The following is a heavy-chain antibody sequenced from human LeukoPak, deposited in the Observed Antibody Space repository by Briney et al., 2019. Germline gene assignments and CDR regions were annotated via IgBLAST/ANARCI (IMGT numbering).Heavy chain of an antibody. V-gene: IGHV3-11*04. J-gene: IGHJ4*02. CDR1: GFPFSDYY. D-gene: IGHD2-21*02. CDR3: ARAVTVVTRGGLVFDY. Sequence: PGGSLRLSCAASGFPFSDYYMSGIRQAPGKGLEWVSYISSSSNTICYADSVKGRFTISRDNAKSSLFLQMNSVRDEDTSVYYCARAVTVVTRGGLVFDYWGQGTLVTVSS. CDR2: ISSSSNTI.